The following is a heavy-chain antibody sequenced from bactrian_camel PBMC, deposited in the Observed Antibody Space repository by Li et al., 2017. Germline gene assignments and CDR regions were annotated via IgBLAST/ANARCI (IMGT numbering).Heavy chain of an antibody. D-gene: IGHD4*01. V-gene: IGHV3S55*01. CDR1: GYTSGTYC. CDR2: MDSLGNP. CDR3: AADDRSLCIVTILRGASYKY. Sequence: HVQLVESGGGSVQAGGSLRLSCTASGYTSGTYCMGWYRQAPGKEREGVAHMDSLGNPSYADSVKGRFTISRDNAKNTLFPQMNSLKPEDTAMYYCAADDRSLCIVTILRGASYKYWGQGTQVTVS. J-gene: IGHJ4*01.